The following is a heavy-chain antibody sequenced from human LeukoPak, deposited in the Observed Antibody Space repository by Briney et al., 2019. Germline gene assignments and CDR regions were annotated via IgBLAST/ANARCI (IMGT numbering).Heavy chain of an antibody. V-gene: IGHV5-51*01. D-gene: IGHD3-10*01. Sequence: GESLRISCKGSGYSFTSYWIGWVRPMPGKGLEWMGIIYPGDSDTRYSPSFQGQVTISADKSISTAYLQWGSLKASDTAMYYCARRGGSGSYEYSDWGQGTLVTVSS. CDR2: IYPGDSDT. J-gene: IGHJ4*02. CDR1: GYSFTSYW. CDR3: ARRGGSGSYEYSD.